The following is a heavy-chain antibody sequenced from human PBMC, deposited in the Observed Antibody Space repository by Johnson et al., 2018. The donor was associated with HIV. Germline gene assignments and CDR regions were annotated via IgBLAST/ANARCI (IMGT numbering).Heavy chain of an antibody. CDR1: GFTFSSYW. Sequence: VQLVESGGGLVQPGGSLRLSCAASGFTFSSYWMHWVRQAPGKGLVWVSRINSDGSSTSYADSVKGRFPISRDNAKNTLYLQMNSLGVEDTALYYCARALVGARGDDAFDIWGQGTMVTVSS. J-gene: IGHJ3*02. CDR3: ARALVGARGDDAFDI. D-gene: IGHD1-26*01. V-gene: IGHV3-74*01. CDR2: INSDGSST.